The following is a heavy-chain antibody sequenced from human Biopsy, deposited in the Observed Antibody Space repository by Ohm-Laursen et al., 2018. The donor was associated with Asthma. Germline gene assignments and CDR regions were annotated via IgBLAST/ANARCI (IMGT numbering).Heavy chain of an antibody. V-gene: IGHV4-39*01. Sequence: GTLSLTCSVSGASIRGSGSYWAWIRQAPGKGPEWIGTTHYSGSTFYKPSLRSRVTMSLDTSTNQFSLRLRSVTATDTAVYYCASPVNRAFGGYEWAAVFDYWGQGILVTVSS. D-gene: IGHD5-12*01. J-gene: IGHJ4*02. CDR2: THYSGST. CDR3: ASPVNRAFGGYEWAAVFDY. CDR1: GASIRGSGSY.